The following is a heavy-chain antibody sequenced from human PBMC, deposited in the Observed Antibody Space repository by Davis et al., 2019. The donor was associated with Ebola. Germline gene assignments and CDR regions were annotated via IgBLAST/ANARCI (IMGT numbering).Heavy chain of an antibody. J-gene: IGHJ4*02. Sequence: PGGSLRLSCAASGFTFSIYAMSWVRQAPGKGLEWVAGTSGSGSTTYNADPVKGRFTISRDNSKNTLYLQMTSLRAEDTAVYYCAGRFDFKTWWGQGTLVTVSS. CDR3: AGRFDFKTW. CDR2: TSGSGSTT. D-gene: IGHD3-9*01. V-gene: IGHV3-23*01. CDR1: GFTFSIYA.